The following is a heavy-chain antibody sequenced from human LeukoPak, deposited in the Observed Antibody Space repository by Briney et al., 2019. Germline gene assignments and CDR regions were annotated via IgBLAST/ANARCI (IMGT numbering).Heavy chain of an antibody. CDR2: ITGSGGNT. CDR1: GFIFSSYS. Sequence: PGGSLRLSCAASGFIFSSYSMSWVRQAPGKGLEWVSVITGSGGNTYYADSVKGRFTISKDNSKNTVYLQMSSLRVDDTAVYYCAKAASSSWPSYSYGMDVWGQATTVTVSS. D-gene: IGHD6-13*01. V-gene: IGHV3-23*01. J-gene: IGHJ6*02. CDR3: AKAASSSWPSYSYGMDV.